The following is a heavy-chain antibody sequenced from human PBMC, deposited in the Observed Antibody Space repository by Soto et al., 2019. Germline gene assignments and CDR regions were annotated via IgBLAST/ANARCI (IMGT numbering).Heavy chain of an antibody. CDR1: GGTFSSYA. CDR3: ATVDYYDNSGYSLYFDY. CDR2: IIPIFGTA. Sequence: GASVKVSCKASGGTFSSYAISWVRQAPGQGLEWMGGIIPIFGTANYAQKFQGRVTITADESTSTAYMELSSLRSEDTAVYYCATVDYYDNSGYSLYFDYWGLGTLVTV. D-gene: IGHD3-22*01. J-gene: IGHJ4*02. V-gene: IGHV1-69*13.